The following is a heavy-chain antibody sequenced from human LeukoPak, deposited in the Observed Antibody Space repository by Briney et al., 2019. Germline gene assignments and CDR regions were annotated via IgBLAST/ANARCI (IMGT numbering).Heavy chain of an antibody. D-gene: IGHD2-15*01. V-gene: IGHV3-64*01. CDR3: AREECSGGSCYFDY. Sequence: GSLRLSCAASGFTFSDYAMHWVRQAPGKGLEYVSRISSNGGSTHYANSVKGRFTISRDNPKNTLFLQMGSLRAEDMAVYYCAREECSGGSCYFDYWGQGTLVTVSS. CDR2: ISSNGGST. J-gene: IGHJ4*02. CDR1: GFTFSDYA.